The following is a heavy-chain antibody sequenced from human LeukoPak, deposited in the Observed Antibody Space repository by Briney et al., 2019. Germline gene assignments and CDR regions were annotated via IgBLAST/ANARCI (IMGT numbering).Heavy chain of an antibody. D-gene: IGHD3-9*01. Sequence: SVKVSCKASGGTFSSYAISWVRQAPGQGLEWMGGIIPIFGTANYAQKFQGRVTITADESASTAYMELSSLRSEDTAVYYCAREARYYDILTGYYLFYFDYWGQGTLVTVSS. V-gene: IGHV1-69*13. CDR3: AREARYYDILTGYYLFYFDY. J-gene: IGHJ4*02. CDR2: IIPIFGTA. CDR1: GGTFSSYA.